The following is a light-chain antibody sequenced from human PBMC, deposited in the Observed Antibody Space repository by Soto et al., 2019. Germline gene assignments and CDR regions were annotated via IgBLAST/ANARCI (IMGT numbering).Light chain of an antibody. V-gene: IGLV2-14*01. CDR3: SSYTGSTTPVV. CDR1: SSDVGRYDY. J-gene: IGLJ2*01. Sequence: QPVLTQPASVSGSPGQSITISCTGTSSDVGRYDYVSWYQQHPDKAPKLMIYEVSNRPSGISDRFSGSKSGNTASLTISGLQAEDEADYYCSSYTGSTTPVVFGGGTKVTVL. CDR2: EVS.